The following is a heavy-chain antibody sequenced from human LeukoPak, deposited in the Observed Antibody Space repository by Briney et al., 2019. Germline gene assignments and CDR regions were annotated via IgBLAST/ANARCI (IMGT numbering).Heavy chain of an antibody. CDR2: IYYSGGT. J-gene: IGHJ4*02. V-gene: IGHV4-59*01. CDR3: ARAYSSYTPSDY. CDR1: GGSISSYY. Sequence: SETLSLTCTVSGGSISSYYWSWIRQPPGKGLEWIGYIYYSGGTNYNPSLKSRVTISVDTSKNQFSLKLSSVTAADTAVYYCARAYSSYTPSDYWGQGTLVTVSS. D-gene: IGHD6-6*01.